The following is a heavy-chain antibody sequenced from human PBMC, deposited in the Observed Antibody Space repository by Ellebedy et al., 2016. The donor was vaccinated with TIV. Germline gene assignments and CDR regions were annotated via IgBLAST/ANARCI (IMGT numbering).Heavy chain of an antibody. CDR2: INVNSGKT. Sequence: AASVKVSCKASGYTFSSYGITWVRQAPGQGLEWMGWINVNSGKTSYAQTLQGRVTMTTDTSTSTAYMELRSLRSDDTAVNFCARERGITIFSAGYFYGMDVWGQGTTVTVSS. D-gene: IGHD3-9*01. CDR3: ARERGITIFSAGYFYGMDV. CDR1: GYTFSSYG. V-gene: IGHV1-18*04. J-gene: IGHJ6*02.